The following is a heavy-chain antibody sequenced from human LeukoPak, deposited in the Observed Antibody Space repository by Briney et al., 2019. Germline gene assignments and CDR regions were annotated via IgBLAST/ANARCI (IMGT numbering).Heavy chain of an antibody. CDR3: ARSGADIVVVPAAMSYYYYYMDV. V-gene: IGHV4-61*02. D-gene: IGHD2-2*01. CDR2: IYTSGST. J-gene: IGHJ6*03. CDR1: GGSISSGSYY. Sequence: ASQALSLTCTVSGGSISSGSYYWSWIRQPAGKGLEWIGRIYTSGSTNYNPSLKSRVTISVDTSKNQFSLKLSSVTAADTAVYYCARSGADIVVVPAAMSYYYYYMDVWGKGTTVTVSS.